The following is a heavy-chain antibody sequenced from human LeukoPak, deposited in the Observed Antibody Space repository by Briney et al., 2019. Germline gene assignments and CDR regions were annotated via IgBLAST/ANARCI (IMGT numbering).Heavy chain of an antibody. CDR2: INPSGGST. CDR1: GYTFTSYY. J-gene: IGHJ3*02. Sequence: GASVKVSCKASGYTFTSYYMHWVRQAPGQGLEWMGIINPSGGSTSYAQKFQGRVTMTRDMSTSTVYMELSSLRSEDTAVYYCASMVELFSSAFHIWGQGTMVTVSS. CDR3: ASMVELFSSAFHI. V-gene: IGHV1-46*01. D-gene: IGHD1-7*01.